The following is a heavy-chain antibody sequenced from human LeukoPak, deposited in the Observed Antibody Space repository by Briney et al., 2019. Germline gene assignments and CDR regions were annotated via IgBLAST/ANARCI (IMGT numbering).Heavy chain of an antibody. V-gene: IGHV3-23*01. D-gene: IGHD3-22*01. CDR3: AKNAGGGYYDSSGYYYCNY. Sequence: PGGSLRLSCAASGFTFSTYAMSWVRQAPGKGLEWVSSISGSGDTTYYADSVKGQFTISRDNSKNTLYLQMNSLRVEDTAVYYCAKNAGGGYYDSSGYYYCNYWGQGTLVTVSS. CDR1: GFTFSTYA. CDR2: ISGSGDTT. J-gene: IGHJ4*02.